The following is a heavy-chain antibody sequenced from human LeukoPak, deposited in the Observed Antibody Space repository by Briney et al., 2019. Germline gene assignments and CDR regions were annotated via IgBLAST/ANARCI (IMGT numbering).Heavy chain of an antibody. CDR1: GSSFTSYW. J-gene: IGHJ5*02. V-gene: IGHV5-51*01. CDR3: ARRANNGFDH. Sequence: GGSLKISCQGSGSSFTSYWIGWVRQLPGKGLEWMGIIYPGDSDTRYSPSFQGQVTISADESISTAYLQWSSLKASDTAMYYCARRANNGFDHWGQGTLVTVSS. CDR2: IYPGDSDT.